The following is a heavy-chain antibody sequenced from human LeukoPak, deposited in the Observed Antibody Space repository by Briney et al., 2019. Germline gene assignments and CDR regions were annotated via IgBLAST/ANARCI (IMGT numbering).Heavy chain of an antibody. Sequence: PGGSLRLSCAASEFSVGSNYMTWVRQAPGKGLEWVSAISGSGGSTYYADSVKGRFTISRDNSKNTLYLQMNSLRAEDTAVYYCAKFGLWFGGWAQGTLVTVSS. CDR2: ISGSGGST. V-gene: IGHV3-23*01. CDR3: AKFGLWFGG. J-gene: IGHJ4*02. D-gene: IGHD3-10*01. CDR1: EFSVGSNY.